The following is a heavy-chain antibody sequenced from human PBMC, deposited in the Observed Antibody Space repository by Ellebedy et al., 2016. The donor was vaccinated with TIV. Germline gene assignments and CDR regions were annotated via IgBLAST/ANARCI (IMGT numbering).Heavy chain of an antibody. V-gene: IGHV1-69*13. Sequence: SVKVSCXASGGTFSSYAISWVRQAPGQGLEWMGGIIPIFGTANYAQKFQGRVTITADESTSTAYMELSSLRSEDTAVYYCARGAPSTPYFDYWGQGTLVTVSS. CDR1: GGTFSSYA. J-gene: IGHJ4*02. D-gene: IGHD2-2*01. CDR3: ARGAPSTPYFDY. CDR2: IIPIFGTA.